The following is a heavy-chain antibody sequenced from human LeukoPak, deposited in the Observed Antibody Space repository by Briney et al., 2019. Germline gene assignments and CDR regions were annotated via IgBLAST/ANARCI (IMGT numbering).Heavy chain of an antibody. CDR2: IYHSGST. Sequence: SETLSLTCAVSGGSISSSNWWSWVRQPPGKGLEWIGEIYHSGSTNYNPSLKSRVTISVDKSKNQFSLNLSSMPGADTAVYYCASRADYNWFDPWGQGTLVTVSS. J-gene: IGHJ5*02. CDR1: GGSISSSNW. V-gene: IGHV4-4*02. CDR3: ASRADYNWFDP.